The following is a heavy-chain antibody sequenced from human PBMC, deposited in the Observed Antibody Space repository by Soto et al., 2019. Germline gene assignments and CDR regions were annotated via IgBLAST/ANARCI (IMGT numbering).Heavy chain of an antibody. J-gene: IGHJ3*01. CDR3: AKGYSESSDAFDV. CDR2: LAYDESNK. Sequence: GGSLRLSGAAFGFTFPTYGMHWGRQAPGKGLEWLAVLAYDESNKYYADSVKARFSNSRANSKNTLYLQMNSVRAEDTSVCYCAKGYSESSDAFDVWGQGTMVTVSS. V-gene: IGHV3-30*18. CDR1: GFTFPTYG. D-gene: IGHD1-26*01.